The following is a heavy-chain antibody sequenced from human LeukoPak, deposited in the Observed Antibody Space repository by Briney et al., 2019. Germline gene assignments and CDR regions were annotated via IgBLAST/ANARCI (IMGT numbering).Heavy chain of an antibody. D-gene: IGHD4-17*01. J-gene: IGHJ6*03. CDR1: GDSISSSSYY. CDR2: IYYSGST. CDR3: ATQVFGDFYMDV. Sequence: SETLSLTCTVSGDSISSSSYYWGWIRQPPGKGLEWIANIYYSGSTYYNPSLKSRVTISVDTSKNQFSLKVTSVTAADTAVYHCATQVFGDFYMDVWGKGTTVTVSS. V-gene: IGHV4-39*01.